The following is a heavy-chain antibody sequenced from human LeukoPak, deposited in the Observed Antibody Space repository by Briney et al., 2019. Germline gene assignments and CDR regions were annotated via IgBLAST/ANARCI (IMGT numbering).Heavy chain of an antibody. V-gene: IGHV3-48*01. D-gene: IGHD5-18*01. CDR2: ISNSSSTI. Sequence: GGSLRLSCAASGFTFSSYSMNWVRQAPGKGLEWVSYISNSSSTIYYADSVKGRFTISRDNAKNSLYLQMNSLRAEDTAVYYCARGYGYSYGYPYYMDVWGKGTTITVSS. CDR1: GFTFSSYS. J-gene: IGHJ6*03. CDR3: ARGYGYSYGYPYYMDV.